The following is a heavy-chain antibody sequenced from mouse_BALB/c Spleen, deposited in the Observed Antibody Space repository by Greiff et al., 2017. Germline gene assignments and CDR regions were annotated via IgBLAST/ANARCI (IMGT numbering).Heavy chain of an antibody. CDR1: GFTFSSYT. J-gene: IGHJ3*01. V-gene: IGHV5-6-4*01. CDR2: ISSGGSYT. D-gene: IGHD1-1*01. CDR3: TREGYGSPWFAY. Sequence: EVMLVESGGGLVKPGGSLKLSCAASGFTFSSYTMSWVRQTPEKRLEWVATISSGGSYTYYPDSVKGRFTISRDNAKNTLYLQMSSLKSEDTAMYYCTREGYGSPWFAYWGQGTLVTVSA.